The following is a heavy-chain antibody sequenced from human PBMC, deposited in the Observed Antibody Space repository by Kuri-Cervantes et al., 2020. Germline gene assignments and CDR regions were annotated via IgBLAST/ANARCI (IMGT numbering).Heavy chain of an antibody. Sequence: SVKVSCKASGGTFSSYAISWVRQAPGQGLEWMGGIIPIFGTANYAQRFQGRVTITADESTSTAYMELSSLRSEDTAVYYCARPRRAAADSHGMDVWGQGTTVTVSS. D-gene: IGHD6-13*01. V-gene: IGHV1-69*13. CDR3: ARPRRAAADSHGMDV. J-gene: IGHJ6*02. CDR1: GGTFSSYA. CDR2: IIPIFGTA.